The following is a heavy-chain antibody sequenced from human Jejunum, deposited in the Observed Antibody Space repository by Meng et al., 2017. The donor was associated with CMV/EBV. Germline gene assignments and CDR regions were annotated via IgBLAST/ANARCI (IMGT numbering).Heavy chain of an antibody. CDR1: SLNHDKMG. V-gene: IGHV2-26*01. CDR3: AHITHYTITTYNGMDV. D-gene: IGHD4-11*01. J-gene: IGHJ6*02. Sequence: SLNHDKMGVSSNRQAPEKALEWLAHIFSNDEKSYSTSLRSRLTISQDTSRSQVVLTMTNVDPVDTATYYCAHITHYTITTYNGMDVWGQGTTVTVSS. CDR2: IFSNDEK.